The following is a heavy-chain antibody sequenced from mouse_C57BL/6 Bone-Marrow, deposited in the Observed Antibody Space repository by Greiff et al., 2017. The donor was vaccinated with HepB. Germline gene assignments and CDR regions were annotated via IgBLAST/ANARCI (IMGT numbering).Heavy chain of an antibody. CDR1: GFTFSDFY. CDR3: ARDAGYYGSSPWWYFDV. CDR2: SRNKANDYTT. J-gene: IGHJ1*03. V-gene: IGHV7-1*01. D-gene: IGHD1-1*01. Sequence: EVNVVESGGGLVQSGRSLRLSCATSGFTFSDFYMEWVRQAPGKGLEWIAASRNKANDYTTEYSASVKGRFIVSRDTSQSILYLQMNALRAEDTAIYYCARDAGYYGSSPWWYFDVWGTGTTVTVSS.